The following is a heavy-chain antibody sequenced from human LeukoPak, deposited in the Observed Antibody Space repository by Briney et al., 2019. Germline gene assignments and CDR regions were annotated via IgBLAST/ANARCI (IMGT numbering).Heavy chain of an antibody. J-gene: IGHJ4*02. CDR3: ARHSSSWYYFDY. CDR1: GFTVSSNY. V-gene: IGHV3-66*04. Sequence: GGSLRLSCAASGFTVSSNYMNWVRQAPGKGLEWVSVLCSDGRAYYADSVKGRFTISRDNSKNTLYLQMNSLRAEDTAVYYCARHSSSWYYFDYWGQGTLVTVSS. CDR2: LCSDGRA. D-gene: IGHD6-13*01.